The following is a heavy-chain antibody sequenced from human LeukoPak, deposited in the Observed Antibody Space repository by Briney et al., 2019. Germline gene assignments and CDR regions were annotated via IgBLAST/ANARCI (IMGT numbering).Heavy chain of an antibody. CDR2: INGYNGNT. CDR1: VYTFISHG. D-gene: IGHD1-1*01. V-gene: IGHV1-18*01. J-gene: IGHJ4*02. Sequence: ASVKASCKASVYTFISHGISWVRHAPGQGLEWMGWINGYNGNTKYAQKLQGRVTMTTDTSTSTAYMELRSLRSDDTAVYYCARDTVLQLSPGLEAFDIWGQGTLVTVSS. CDR3: ARDTVLQLSPGLEAFDI.